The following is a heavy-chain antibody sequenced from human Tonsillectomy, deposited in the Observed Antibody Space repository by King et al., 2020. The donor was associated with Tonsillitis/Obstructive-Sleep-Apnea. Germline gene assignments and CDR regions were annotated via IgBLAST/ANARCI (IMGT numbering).Heavy chain of an antibody. J-gene: IGHJ4*02. CDR1: GFTFSSYA. CDR2: ISYDGSNK. CDR3: ARDQYSSSAPLDY. V-gene: IGHV3-30*04. Sequence: VQLVESGGGVVQPGRSLRLSCAASGFTFSSYAMHWVRQAPGKGLEWVAVISYDGSNKYYADSVKGRFTISRDNSKNTLYLQMNSLRAEVTAVYYCARDQYSSSAPLDYWGQGTLVTVSS. D-gene: IGHD6-6*01.